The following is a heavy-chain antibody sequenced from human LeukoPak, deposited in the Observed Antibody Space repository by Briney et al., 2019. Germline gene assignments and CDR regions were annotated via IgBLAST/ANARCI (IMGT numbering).Heavy chain of an antibody. CDR2: IYYSGST. V-gene: IGHV4-59*08. D-gene: IGHD1/OR15-1a*01. Sequence: SETLSLTCTVSGVSISSYYWSWIRQPPGKGLEWIGYIYYSGSTNYNPSLKSRVTISVDTSKNQFSLKLSSVTAADTAVYYCARHKGKQRTNYYYYGMDVWGQGTTVTVSS. CDR1: GVSISSYY. J-gene: IGHJ6*02. CDR3: ARHKGKQRTNYYYYGMDV.